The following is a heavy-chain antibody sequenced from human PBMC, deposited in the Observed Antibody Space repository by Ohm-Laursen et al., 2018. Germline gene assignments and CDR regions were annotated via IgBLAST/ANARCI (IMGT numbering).Heavy chain of an antibody. CDR2: VSYSRDA. J-gene: IGHJ4*02. V-gene: IGHV4-59*01. D-gene: IGHD5-12*01. CDR1: GGSISGYY. Sequence: SDTLSLTCTVSGGSISGYYWNWIRQSPGKGLEWIGCVSYSRDANYNPSLKSRVTISIDTSKSQFSLKLTSVTPADTAVYYCAGDAVAVDFWGQGTLVTVSS. CDR3: AGDAVAVDF.